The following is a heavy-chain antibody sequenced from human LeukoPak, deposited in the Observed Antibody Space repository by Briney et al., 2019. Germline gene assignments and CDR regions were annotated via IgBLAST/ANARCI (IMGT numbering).Heavy chain of an antibody. CDR2: ISAYNGNT. J-gene: IGHJ5*02. D-gene: IGHD3-3*01. CDR3: ARGTDYDFWSGYSPGNWFDP. CDR1: GYTFTSYG. Sequence: ASVKVSCKASGYTFTSYGISWVRQAPGQGLEWMGWISAYNGNTNYAQKLQGRVTMTTDTSTSTAYMELRSLRSDDTAVYYCARGTDYDFWSGYSPGNWFDPWGQGTLVTVSS. V-gene: IGHV1-18*01.